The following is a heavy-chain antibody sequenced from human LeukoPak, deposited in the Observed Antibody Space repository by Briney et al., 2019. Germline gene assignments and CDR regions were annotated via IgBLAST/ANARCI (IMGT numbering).Heavy chain of an antibody. CDR1: GYTLTELS. D-gene: IGHD2-8*01. Sequence: ASVKVSCKVSGYTLTELSMHWVRQAPGKGLEWMGGFDPEDGETIYAQKFQGRVTMTEDTSTDTAYMELSSLRSEDTAVYYCARSPPGLIYMDVWGKGTTVSVSS. CDR2: FDPEDGET. V-gene: IGHV1-24*01. J-gene: IGHJ6*03. CDR3: ARSPPGLIYMDV.